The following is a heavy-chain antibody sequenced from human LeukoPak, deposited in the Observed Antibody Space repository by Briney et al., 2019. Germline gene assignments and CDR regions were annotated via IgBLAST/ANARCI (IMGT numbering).Heavy chain of an antibody. CDR1: GGSFSGYY. CDR3: ARVRWETYYYYYMDV. J-gene: IGHJ6*03. V-gene: IGHV4-34*01. CDR2: INHSGST. D-gene: IGHD1-26*01. Sequence: SETLSLTCAVYGGSFSGYYWSWIRQPPGKGLEWIGEINHSGSTNYNPSLKSRVTISVDTSKNQFSLKLSSVTAADTAVYYCARVRWETYYYYYMDVWGKGTTVTISS.